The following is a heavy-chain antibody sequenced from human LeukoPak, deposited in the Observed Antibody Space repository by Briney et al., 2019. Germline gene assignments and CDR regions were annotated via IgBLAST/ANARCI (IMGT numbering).Heavy chain of an antibody. Sequence: GGSLRLSCAASGFTFSSYSMNWVRQAPWKGLEWVSHISSSSSTIYYADSVKGRFTISRDNAKNSLYLQMNSLRAEDTAVYYCARPAADCGGDCYWAFDYWGQGTLVTVSS. CDR2: ISSSSSTI. D-gene: IGHD2-21*01. J-gene: IGHJ4*02. V-gene: IGHV3-48*04. CDR1: GFTFSSYS. CDR3: ARPAADCGGDCYWAFDY.